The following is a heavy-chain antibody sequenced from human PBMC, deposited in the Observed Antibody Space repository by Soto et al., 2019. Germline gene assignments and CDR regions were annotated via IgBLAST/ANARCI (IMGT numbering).Heavy chain of an antibody. CDR1: GFTFSSYG. CDR2: IWYDGSNK. J-gene: IGHJ4*02. Sequence: GGSLRLSCAASGFTFSSYGMHWVRQAPGKGLEWVAVIWYDGSNKYYADSVKGRFTISRDNSKNTLYLQMNSLRAEDTAVYYCAREGDILTGYVFDYWGQGTLVTVSS. D-gene: IGHD3-9*01. V-gene: IGHV3-33*01. CDR3: AREGDILTGYVFDY.